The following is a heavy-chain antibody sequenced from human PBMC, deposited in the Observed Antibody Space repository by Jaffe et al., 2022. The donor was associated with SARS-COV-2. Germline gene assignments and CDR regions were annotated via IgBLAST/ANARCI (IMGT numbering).Heavy chain of an antibody. CDR2: CYHGRSA. V-gene: IGHV4-59*01. CDR1: GGSIENYY. D-gene: IGHD3-16*02. J-gene: IGHJ4*02. CDR3: TRGATDSEYVWGRYRLDY. Sequence: QVQLQESGPGLVKPSETLSLTCSVSGGSIENYYWSWIRQTPGKRLEWIGYCYHGRSANYNPSLQSRVTMSVEMSKNQVSLRLTSVTAADTAVYYCTRGATDSEYVWGRYRLDYWGQGALVTVSS.